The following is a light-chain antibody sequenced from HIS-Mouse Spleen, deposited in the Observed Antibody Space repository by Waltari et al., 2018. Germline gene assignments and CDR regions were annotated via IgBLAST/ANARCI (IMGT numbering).Light chain of an antibody. Sequence: QSALTQPASVSGSPGQSITISCTGTSSDVGGYNYASWYQQHPSKARKLMIYKVSNRPSGVSKRFSGSQSGNPASLTISGLQAEDEADYYCSSYTSSSTPYVFGTWTKVTVL. CDR2: KVS. CDR1: SSDVGGYNY. V-gene: IGLV2-14*01. J-gene: IGLJ1*01. CDR3: SSYTSSSTPYV.